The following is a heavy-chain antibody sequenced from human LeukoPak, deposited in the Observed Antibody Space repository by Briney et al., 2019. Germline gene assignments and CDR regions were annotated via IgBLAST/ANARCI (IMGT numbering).Heavy chain of an antibody. D-gene: IGHD2-15*01. CDR1: GFTFSSYS. V-gene: IGHV3-21*01. Sequence: GGSLRLSCAASGFTFSSYSMNWVRQAPGKGLEWVLSISSSSSYKSSADSVRARFPFSRDNPQTSLSLQMTSLRAEDTAVYYCARSDIVAVVAPVDYWGQGTLVTVSS. J-gene: IGHJ4*02. CDR2: ISSSSSYK. CDR3: ARSDIVAVVAPVDY.